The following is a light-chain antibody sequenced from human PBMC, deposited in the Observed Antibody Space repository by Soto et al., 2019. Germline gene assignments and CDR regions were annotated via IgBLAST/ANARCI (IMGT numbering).Light chain of an antibody. CDR3: SSYAGTHIV. CDR1: SSDVGGYNY. V-gene: IGLV2-8*01. J-gene: IGLJ1*01. Sequence: QSVLTQPPSASGSPGQSVTISCTGTSSDVGGYNYVSWYQQHPGKAPKLMIYDVYKRPSGVPDRFSGSKSGNTASLTVSGLQAEDEADYYCSSYAGTHIVFGTGTQLTVL. CDR2: DVY.